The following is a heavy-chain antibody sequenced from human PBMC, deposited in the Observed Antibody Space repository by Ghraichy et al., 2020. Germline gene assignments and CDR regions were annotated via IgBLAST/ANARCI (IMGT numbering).Heavy chain of an antibody. CDR2: IYTGDTT. V-gene: IGHV3-66*01. D-gene: IGHD3-10*01. CDR1: GFTVSSNY. J-gene: IGHJ6*02. CDR3: ARAVLWFGELVSLYYYYGMDV. Sequence: GGSLRLSCAASGFTVSSNYISWVRQAPGKGLDWVSIIYTGDTTYYADSVKGRFTISRDNSKNTVYLQMNSLRAEDTAVYYCARAVLWFGELVSLYYYYGMDVWGQGATVTVSS.